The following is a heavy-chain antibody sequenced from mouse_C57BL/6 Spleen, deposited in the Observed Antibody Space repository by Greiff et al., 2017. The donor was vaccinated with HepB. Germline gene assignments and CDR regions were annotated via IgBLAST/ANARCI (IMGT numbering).Heavy chain of an antibody. D-gene: IGHD1-1*02. CDR2: IDPPDSYT. CDR3: ATFHKSCNGRRWAMDD. V-gene: IGHV1-50*01. Sequence: QVQLQQPGAELVKPGASVKLSCKASGYTFTSYWMQWVKQRPGQGLEWIGEIDPPDSYTNYNQTFKGKATLTVDTSSSTAYMQLSSLTTKDTAVYYCATFHKSCNGRRWAMDDWGQGTSVTVSS. J-gene: IGHJ4*01. CDR1: GYTFTSYW.